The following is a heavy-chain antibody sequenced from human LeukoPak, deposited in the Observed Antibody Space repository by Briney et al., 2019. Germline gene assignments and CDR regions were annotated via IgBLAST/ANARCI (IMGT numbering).Heavy chain of an antibody. V-gene: IGHV4-34*01. CDR1: GGSFSGYY. Sequence: PSETLSLTCAVYGGSFSGYYWSWIRQPPGKGLEWIGEINHSGSTNYNPSLKSRVTISVDTSNNQFSLKLSSVTAAETAVYYCARAGPNIVVVPAAIAISSRNWFDPWGQGTLVTVSS. CDR2: INHSGST. CDR3: ARAGPNIVVVPAAIAISSRNWFDP. D-gene: IGHD2-2*01. J-gene: IGHJ5*02.